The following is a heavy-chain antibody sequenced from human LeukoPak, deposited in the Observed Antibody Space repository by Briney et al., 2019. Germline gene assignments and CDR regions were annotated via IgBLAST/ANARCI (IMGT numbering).Heavy chain of an antibody. V-gene: IGHV4-39*07. D-gene: IGHD6-13*01. J-gene: IGHJ5*02. CDR3: ARVQQFRHNWFDP. CDR1: GGSISSSSYY. CDR2: IYYSGST. Sequence: SETLSLTCTVSGGSISSSSYYWGWIRQPPGKGLEWIGSIYYSGSTYYNPSLKSRVTISVDTSKNQFSLKLSSVTAADTAVYYCARVQQFRHNWFDPWGQGTLVTVSS.